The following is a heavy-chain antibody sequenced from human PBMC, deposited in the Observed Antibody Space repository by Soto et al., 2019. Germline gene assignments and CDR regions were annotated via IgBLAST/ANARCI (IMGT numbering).Heavy chain of an antibody. CDR3: TRGTGFWSGYYRYYGMDV. D-gene: IGHD3-3*01. CDR2: INTDSGDT. Sequence: VASVKVSCKASGYSFAGYLLHWVRQAPGQGLEWMGWINTDSGDTKYARKFQGRVTMTRDTSTSTGYMELSSLRSDDTAVYHCTRGTGFWSGYYRYYGMDVWG. J-gene: IGHJ6*02. CDR1: GYSFAGYL. V-gene: IGHV1-2*02.